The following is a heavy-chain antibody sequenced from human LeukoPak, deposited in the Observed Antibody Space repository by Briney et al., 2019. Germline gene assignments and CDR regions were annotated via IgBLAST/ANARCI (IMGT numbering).Heavy chain of an antibody. D-gene: IGHD4-23*01. CDR2: IYYSGST. CDR1: GGSISSYY. CDR3: ARVGGNVDY. Sequence: TPSETLSLTCTVSGGSISSYYWSWIRQPPGKGLEWIGYIYYSGSTNYNPSLKSRVTISVDTSKNQFSLKLSSVTAADTAVYYCARVGGNVDYWGQGTLVTVSS. V-gene: IGHV4-59*01. J-gene: IGHJ4*02.